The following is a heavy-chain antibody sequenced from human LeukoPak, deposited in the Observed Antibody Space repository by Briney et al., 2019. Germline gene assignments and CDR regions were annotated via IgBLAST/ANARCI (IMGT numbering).Heavy chain of an antibody. D-gene: IGHD2-2*01. CDR3: ARGSSVYCSSTSCYDGFSSWFDP. CDR1: GFTFSSYE. J-gene: IGHJ5*02. Sequence: GGSLRLSCAASGFTFSSYEMNWVRQAPGKGLEWASYISSSGSTIYYADSVKGRFTIPRDNAKNSLYLQMNSLRAEDTAVYYCARGSSVYCSSTSCYDGFSSWFDPWGQGTLVTVSS. CDR2: ISSSGSTI. V-gene: IGHV3-48*03.